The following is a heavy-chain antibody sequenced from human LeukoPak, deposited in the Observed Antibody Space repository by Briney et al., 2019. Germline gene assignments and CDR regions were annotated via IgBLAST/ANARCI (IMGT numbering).Heavy chain of an antibody. CDR2: ISYDGSNK. CDR3: VKDLGSSNDY. CDR1: GFTFSSYG. Sequence: GGSLRLSCAASGFTFSSYGMHWVRQAPGKGLEWVAVISYDGSNKYYADSVKGRFTISRDNSKNTLYLQMNSLRAEDTAVYYCVKDLGSSNDYWGQGTLVTVSS. D-gene: IGHD6-13*01. V-gene: IGHV3-30*18. J-gene: IGHJ4*02.